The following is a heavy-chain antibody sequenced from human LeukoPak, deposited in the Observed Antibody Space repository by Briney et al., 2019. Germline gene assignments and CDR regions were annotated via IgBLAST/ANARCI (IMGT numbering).Heavy chain of an antibody. CDR1: GFTFSSYG. CDR2: ISTSGGT. CDR3: AKEIMEQWLGNWFDS. J-gene: IGHJ5*01. Sequence: GGSLRLSCAASGFTFSSYGMSWVRQAPGKGLEWVSAISTSGGTYYADSVKGRFTISRDSSKNTLFLQMNSLRAEDTAVYYCAKEIMEQWLGNWFDSWGQGTLVTVSS. D-gene: IGHD6-19*01. V-gene: IGHV3-23*01.